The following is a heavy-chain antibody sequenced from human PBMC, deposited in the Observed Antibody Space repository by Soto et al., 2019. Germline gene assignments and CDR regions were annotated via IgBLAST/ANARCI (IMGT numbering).Heavy chain of an antibody. CDR3: ARDVIVATTERGYYYYGMDV. J-gene: IGHJ6*02. V-gene: IGHV7-4-1*01. CDR1: GYTFTSYA. CDR2: INTNTGNP. Sequence: AAVKVSCKASGYTFTSYAMNWVRQAPGQGLEWMGWINTNTGNPTYAQGFTGRFVFSLDTSVSTAYLQICSLKAEDTAVYYCARDVIVATTERGYYYYGMDVWGQGTPVTVSS. D-gene: IGHD5-12*01.